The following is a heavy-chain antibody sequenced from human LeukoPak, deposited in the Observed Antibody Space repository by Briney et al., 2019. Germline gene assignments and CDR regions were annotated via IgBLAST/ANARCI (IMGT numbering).Heavy chain of an antibody. CDR2: VGISSGNT. CDR3: ARDHRYAFDN. J-gene: IGHJ4*02. CDR1: GITFSDYS. D-gene: IGHD5-12*01. V-gene: IGHV3-48*04. Sequence: GGSLRLSCAVSGITFSDYSMNWVRQAPGKGLEWISYVGISSGNTKYADSVKGRFTISGDSAKNSVFLQMNSLRVEDTAVYYCARDHRYAFDNWGQGTLVTVSS.